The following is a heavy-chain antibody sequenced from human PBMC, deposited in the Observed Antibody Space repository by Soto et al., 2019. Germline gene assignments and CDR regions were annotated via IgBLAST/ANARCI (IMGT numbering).Heavy chain of an antibody. J-gene: IGHJ4*02. V-gene: IGHV4-30-4*01. CDR2: IYNSGSA. CDR1: GDSLTTGDYY. D-gene: IGHD4-17*01. CDR3: ARFYGDNDYFDH. Sequence: SETLSLTCTVLGDSLTTGDYYWTWVRQSPGKGLEWIGYIYNSGSAHYNPSLKSRLTMSVDTSKNQFSLKLSSVTAADTAVYYCARFYGDNDYFDHWGLGSLVTVSS.